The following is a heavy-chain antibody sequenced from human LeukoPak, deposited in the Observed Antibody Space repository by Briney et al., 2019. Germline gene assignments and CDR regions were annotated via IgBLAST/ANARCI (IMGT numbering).Heavy chain of an antibody. J-gene: IGHJ5*02. D-gene: IGHD3-22*01. CDR1: GGAISSGGYY. V-gene: IGHV4-31*03. Sequence: PSETLSLTCTVSGGAISSGGYYWSWIRQLPGKGLEWIGYIYYSGNTYYNPSLKSRITISVDTSQNQFSLKLGSVTAADTAIYYCARGYYGSSGALDPWGQGTLVTVSS. CDR3: ARGYYGSSGALDP. CDR2: IYYSGNT.